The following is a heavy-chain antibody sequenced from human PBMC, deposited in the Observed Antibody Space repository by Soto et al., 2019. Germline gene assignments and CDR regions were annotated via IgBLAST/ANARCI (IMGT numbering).Heavy chain of an antibody. V-gene: IGHV1-46*01. CDR1: GYTFSNYY. Sequence: ASVKVSCKASGYTFSNYYMHWVRQVPGQGLEWMGMISPSGTSTTNTQRFQGRVTMTSDTSTSTVHMELSSLRSEDTAVYYCARDPWNYWGQ. CDR2: ISPSGTST. J-gene: IGHJ4*02. CDR3: ARDPWNY. D-gene: IGHD3-3*01.